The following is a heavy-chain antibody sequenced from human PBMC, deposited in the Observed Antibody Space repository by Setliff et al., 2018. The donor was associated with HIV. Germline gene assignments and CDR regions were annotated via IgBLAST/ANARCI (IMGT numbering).Heavy chain of an antibody. CDR3: ARPTGSDLRVAY. J-gene: IGHJ4*02. Sequence: GASLTISCQGSGYTFNNFWIGWVRQMPGKGLEWMGIIYPSGSIAKYNPSFQGLVTFSVDKSINTAFLQWNSLKASDSAMYYCARPTGSDLRVAYWGQGTLVTVSS. D-gene: IGHD3-3*01. V-gene: IGHV5-51*01. CDR1: GYTFNNFW. CDR2: IYPSGSIA.